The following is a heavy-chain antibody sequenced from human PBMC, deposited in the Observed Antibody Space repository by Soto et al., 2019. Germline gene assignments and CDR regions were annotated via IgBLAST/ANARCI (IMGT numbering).Heavy chain of an antibody. Sequence: GGSLRLSCAASGFTFSSYGMHWVRQAPGKGLEWVAVIWYDGSNKYYANSVKGRFTISRDNSKNTLYQQMNSLRAEDTAVYYCAREYSSSWHYYGMDVWGQGTTVTVSS. CDR1: GFTFSSYG. D-gene: IGHD6-13*01. V-gene: IGHV3-33*01. J-gene: IGHJ6*02. CDR3: AREYSSSWHYYGMDV. CDR2: IWYDGSNK.